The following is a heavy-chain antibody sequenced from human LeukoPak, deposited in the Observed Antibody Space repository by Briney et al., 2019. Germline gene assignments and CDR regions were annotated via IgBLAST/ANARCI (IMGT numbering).Heavy chain of an antibody. J-gene: IGHJ3*02. Sequence: ASVKVSCKSSGYAFTGYYMHWVRQAPGQGLEWMGWINPNSGGTNYAQRFQGRVTMTRDTSMSTAYMELSRLRSDDSAVYYCARYFYDSSGSSSDAFDIWGQGTMVTVSS. V-gene: IGHV1-2*02. CDR1: GYAFTGYY. D-gene: IGHD3-22*01. CDR3: ARYFYDSSGSSSDAFDI. CDR2: INPNSGGT.